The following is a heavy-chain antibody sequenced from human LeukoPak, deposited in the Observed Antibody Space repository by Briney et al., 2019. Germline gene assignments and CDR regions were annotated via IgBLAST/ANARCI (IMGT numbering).Heavy chain of an antibody. V-gene: IGHV3-64*01. Sequence: GGSLRLSCAASGCTFSSYAMHWVRQVTGKGLEYVSAISDNGGRTYYANSVKGRFTISRDNSKNTLYLQMGSLRAEDMAVYYCATLTSGSYAHWGQGTLVTVSS. CDR3: ATLTSGSYAH. CDR2: ISDNGGRT. J-gene: IGHJ4*02. CDR1: GCTFSSYA. D-gene: IGHD1-26*01.